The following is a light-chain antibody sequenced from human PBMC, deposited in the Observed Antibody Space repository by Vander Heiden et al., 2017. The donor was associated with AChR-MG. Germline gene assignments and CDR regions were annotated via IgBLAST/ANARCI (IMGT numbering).Light chain of an antibody. V-gene: IGKV4-1*01. Sequence: DIVMTQSPDSLAVSLGERATVNCKSSQSLLFTSNNKNYLSWYQQKPGQPPKLLIYWASTRESGVPDRFNGSGSGTDFTLTITSLQAEDVAVYYCQQEHTTPLTFGHRTKIHIK. CDR3: QQEHTTPLT. J-gene: IGKJ3*01. CDR2: WAS. CDR1: QSLLFTSNNKNY.